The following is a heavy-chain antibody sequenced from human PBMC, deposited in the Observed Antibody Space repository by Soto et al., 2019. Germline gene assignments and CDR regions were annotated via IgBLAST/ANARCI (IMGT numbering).Heavy chain of an antibody. CDR1: GGTFSSYA. D-gene: IGHD3-9*01. CDR2: IIPIFGTA. J-gene: IGHJ6*02. Sequence: ASVKVSCKASGGTFSSYAISWVRQAPGQGLEWMGGIIPIFGTANYAQKFQGRVTITADESTSTAYMELSSLRSEDTVVYYCARANYDILTGYLGDFYYYGMDVWGQGTTVTGSS. V-gene: IGHV1-69*13. CDR3: ARANYDILTGYLGDFYYYGMDV.